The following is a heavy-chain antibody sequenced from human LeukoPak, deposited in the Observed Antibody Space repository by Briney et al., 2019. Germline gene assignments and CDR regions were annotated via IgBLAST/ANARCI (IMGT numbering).Heavy chain of an antibody. CDR1: GYTFTGYY. V-gene: IGHV1-2*02. CDR2: INPNSGGT. CDR3: ARDEVYDILTGYAAFDY. D-gene: IGHD3-9*01. J-gene: IGHJ4*02. Sequence: GSVKVSCKASGYTFTGYYMHWVRQAPGQGLEWMGWINPNSGGTNYAQKFQGRVTMTRDTSISTAYMELSRLRSDDTAVYYCARDEVYDILTGYAAFDYWGQGTLVTVSS.